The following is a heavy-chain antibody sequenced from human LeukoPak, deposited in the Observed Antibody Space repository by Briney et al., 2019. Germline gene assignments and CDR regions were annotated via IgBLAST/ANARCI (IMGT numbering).Heavy chain of an antibody. V-gene: IGHV3-48*03. CDR3: ARDKFYDSSGYYFPMDY. CDR1: GFTFSSYE. CDR2: ISSSGSTI. J-gene: IGHJ4*02. Sequence: GGSLRLSCAAPGFTFSSYEMNWVRQAPGKGLEWVSYISSSGSTIYYADSVKGRFTISRDNAKNSLYLQMNSLRAEDTAVYYCARDKFYDSSGYYFPMDYWGQGTLVTVSS. D-gene: IGHD3-22*01.